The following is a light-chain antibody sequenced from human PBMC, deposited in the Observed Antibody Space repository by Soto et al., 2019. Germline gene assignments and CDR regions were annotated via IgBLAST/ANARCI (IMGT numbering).Light chain of an antibody. CDR2: DAS. Sequence: EVVMTQSPATLSVSPGERATLSCRASQSVSSNLAWYQQKPGQATRLLIYDASTRATGIPARFSGSGSGTDFTRTISSLQSEDSAVYHCQHYNSGWTVGHGNKVELK. CDR3: QHYNSGWT. CDR1: QSVSSN. V-gene: IGKV3-15*01. J-gene: IGKJ1*01.